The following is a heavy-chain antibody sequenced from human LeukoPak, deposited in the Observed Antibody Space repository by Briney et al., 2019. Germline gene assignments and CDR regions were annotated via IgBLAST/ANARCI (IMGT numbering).Heavy chain of an antibody. Sequence: ASVKVSCKASGYTFTGYYMHWVRQAPGQGLEWMGWINPNSGGTNYAQKFQGRVTMTRDTSISTAYMELSRLRSDDTAVYYCAKGTYSSGWYAVDYWGQGTLVTVSS. CDR3: AKGTYSSGWYAVDY. CDR1: GYTFTGYY. D-gene: IGHD6-19*01. J-gene: IGHJ4*02. CDR2: INPNSGGT. V-gene: IGHV1-2*02.